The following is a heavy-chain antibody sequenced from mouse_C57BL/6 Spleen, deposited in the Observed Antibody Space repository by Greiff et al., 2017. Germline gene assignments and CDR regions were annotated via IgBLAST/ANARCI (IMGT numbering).Heavy chain of an antibody. Sequence: QVQLQQPGAELVKPGASVKLSCKASGYTFTSYWMQWVKQRPGQGLEWIGEIDPSDSYTNYNQKFKGKATLTVDKSSSTAYMQLSSLTSEDSAVYYCARSYYGNYWGYWGQGTTLTVSS. J-gene: IGHJ2*01. CDR3: ARSYYGNYWGY. CDR1: GYTFTSYW. CDR2: IDPSDSYT. D-gene: IGHD2-10*01. V-gene: IGHV1-50*01.